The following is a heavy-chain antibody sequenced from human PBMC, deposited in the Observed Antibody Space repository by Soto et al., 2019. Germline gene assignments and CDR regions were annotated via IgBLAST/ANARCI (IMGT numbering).Heavy chain of an antibody. V-gene: IGHV3-74*01. D-gene: IGHD1-1*01. Sequence: EVQLVESGGGLVQPGGSLRLSCAASGFNHGSYWMHWVRQAPGKGLVWVSRINDYGTTINYAESVEGRFTISRDDAKSEVYLQMNNLRAEDTAVYYCARGGLDPFDYWGQGALVTVSS. CDR3: ARGGLDPFDY. J-gene: IGHJ4*02. CDR2: INDYGTTI. CDR1: GFNHGSYW.